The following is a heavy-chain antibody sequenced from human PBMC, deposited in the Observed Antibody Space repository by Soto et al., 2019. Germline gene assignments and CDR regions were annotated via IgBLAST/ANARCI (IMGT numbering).Heavy chain of an antibody. D-gene: IGHD3-22*01. Sequence: QVQLVESGGGLVKPGGSLRLSCAASGFTFNDYYMSWVRQAPGKGLEWISHISDSGSSIYYADSVKGRFTISRDNARNSLYLHMNSLRAEDTAVYYCARDTAFIASGLFNPWGQGTLVTVSS. CDR3: ARDTAFIASGLFNP. CDR1: GFTFNDYY. CDR2: ISDSGSSI. V-gene: IGHV3-11*01. J-gene: IGHJ5*02.